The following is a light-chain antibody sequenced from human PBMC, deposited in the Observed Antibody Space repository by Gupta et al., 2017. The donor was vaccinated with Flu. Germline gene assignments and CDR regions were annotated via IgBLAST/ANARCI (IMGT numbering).Light chain of an antibody. V-gene: IGKV3-20*01. CDR3: QQDGRSPRT. J-gene: IGKJ1*01. Sequence: EIVLTQSPGTLSLSPGERATLSCRASESVRSNYLAWYQQRPGQAPRLLIYRASSRAAGIPDRFSGSGSGTDFTLIISRLEPEDFAVYYCQQDGRSPRTFGQGTKVEIK. CDR1: ESVRSNY. CDR2: RAS.